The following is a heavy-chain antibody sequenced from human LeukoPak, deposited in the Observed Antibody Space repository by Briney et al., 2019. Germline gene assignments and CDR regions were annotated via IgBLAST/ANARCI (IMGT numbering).Heavy chain of an antibody. J-gene: IGHJ4*02. CDR2: ITNTGTYV. V-gene: IGHV3-21*01. CDR1: GFLFSGYP. CDR3: ARIRYSGSYYYDY. Sequence: PGGSLRLSCTASGFLFSGYPMIWVRQAPGKGLEWVASITNTGTYVYYGDAVKGRFTVSRDNGKDSMYLQLSSLRVEDTAMYYCARIRYSGSYYYDYWGQGTLVTVSS. D-gene: IGHD1-26*01.